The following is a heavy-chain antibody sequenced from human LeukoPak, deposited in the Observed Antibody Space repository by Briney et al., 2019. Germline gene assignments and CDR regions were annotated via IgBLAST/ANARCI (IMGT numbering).Heavy chain of an antibody. V-gene: IGHV3-21*01. CDR3: AGSTVTTSFHYGMDV. CDR1: GFTFSSYG. D-gene: IGHD4-17*01. Sequence: GGSLRLSCAASGFTFSSYGMHWVRQAPGKGLEWVSSISSSSSYIYYADSVKGRFTISRDNAKNSLYLQMNSLRAEDTAVYYCAGSTVTTSFHYGMDVWGQGTTVTVSS. CDR2: ISSSSSYI. J-gene: IGHJ6*02.